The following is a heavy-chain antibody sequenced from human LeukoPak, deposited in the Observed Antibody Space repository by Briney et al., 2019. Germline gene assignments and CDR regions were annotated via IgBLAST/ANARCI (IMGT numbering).Heavy chain of an antibody. J-gene: IGHJ5*02. D-gene: IGHD4-17*01. V-gene: IGHV4-34*01. CDR1: GGSFSGYY. CDR3: ARGRGRWVTTGWFDP. CDR2: INHSGST. Sequence: SETLSLTCAVYGGSFSGYYWSWICQPPGKRLEWIGEINHSGSTNYNPSLKSRVTISVDTSKNQFSLKLSSVTAADTAVYYCARGRGRWVTTGWFDPWGQGTLVTVSS.